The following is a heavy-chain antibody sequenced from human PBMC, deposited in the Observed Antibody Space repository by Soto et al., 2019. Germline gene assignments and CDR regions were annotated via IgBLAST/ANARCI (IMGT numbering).Heavy chain of an antibody. CDR1: GYIFTNYG. CDR3: ARKDCSGGSCPRNYYYGMDV. D-gene: IGHD2-15*01. CDR2: ISTYNGNT. J-gene: IGHJ6*02. V-gene: IGHV1-18*01. Sequence: ASVKVSCKASGYIFTNYGISWVRQAPGQGLEWMGWISTYNGNTNYAQRLQGGVTMTTDTSTSTASMELRSLRAEDTAVYYCARKDCSGGSCPRNYYYGMDVWGQGTTVTVSS.